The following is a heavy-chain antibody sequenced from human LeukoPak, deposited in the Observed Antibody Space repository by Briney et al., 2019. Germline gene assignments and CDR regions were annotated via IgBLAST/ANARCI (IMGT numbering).Heavy chain of an antibody. CDR1: GGSFSGYY. D-gene: IGHD2-2*01. J-gene: IGHJ4*02. Sequence: SETLSLTCAVYGGSFSGYYWSWIRQPPGKGLEWVGEINHGGSTNYNPSLKSRVTISVDTSKNQFSLKLSSATAADTAVYYCAKSDCSSTSCPFDYWGQGTLVTVSS. CDR3: AKSDCSSTSCPFDY. CDR2: INHGGST. V-gene: IGHV4-34*01.